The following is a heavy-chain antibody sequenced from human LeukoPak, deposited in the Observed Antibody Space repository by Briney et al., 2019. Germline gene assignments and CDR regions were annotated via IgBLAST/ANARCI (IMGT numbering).Heavy chain of an antibody. Sequence: ASVKVSCKASGYTFISYAMNWVRQAPGQGLEWMGWINTNTGNPTYAQGFTGRFVFSLDTSVSTAYLQISSLKAEDTAIYYCAREFYYDSSGYIDDFDIWGQGTMVTVSS. CDR3: AREFYYDSSGYIDDFDI. CDR1: GYTFISYA. J-gene: IGHJ3*02. V-gene: IGHV7-4-1*02. D-gene: IGHD3-22*01. CDR2: INTNTGNP.